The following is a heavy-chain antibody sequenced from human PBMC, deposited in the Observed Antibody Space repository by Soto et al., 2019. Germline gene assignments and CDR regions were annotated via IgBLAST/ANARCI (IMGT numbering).Heavy chain of an antibody. V-gene: IGHV4-39*01. J-gene: IGHJ4*02. CDR2: IYYSGST. Sequence: SEPLCLTCTVAGGSISGDNGYWGWIRQPPGKGLEWIGNIYYSGSTYYNPSLKSRVTISVDRSKNQFSLKLSSVTAADTAVYYCARHFSVDYFDYWGQGALVTVSS. CDR1: GGSISGDNGY. CDR3: ARHFSVDYFDY.